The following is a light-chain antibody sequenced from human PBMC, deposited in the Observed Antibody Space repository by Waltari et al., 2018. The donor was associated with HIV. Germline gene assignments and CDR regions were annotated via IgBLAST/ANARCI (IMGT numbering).Light chain of an antibody. V-gene: IGLV2-14*03. CDR2: DVS. CDR3: ESYTSTSVWV. J-gene: IGLJ3*02. Sequence: QSALTQPASVSGSPGQSITISCTGSSNDVGGYNYVSWYQQHPGKAPRLMIYDVSTRPSGGSQRFSGSKSGDTASLTISGLQPEDEADYYCESYTSTSVWVFGGGTRLTVL. CDR1: SNDVGGYNY.